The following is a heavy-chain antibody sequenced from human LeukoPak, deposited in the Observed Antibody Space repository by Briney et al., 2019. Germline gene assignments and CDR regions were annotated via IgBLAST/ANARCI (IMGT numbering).Heavy chain of an antibody. CDR3: ARSIVVVPASPFDY. CDR2: ISYDGSNK. CDR1: GFTFSSYG. D-gene: IGHD2-2*01. J-gene: IGHJ4*02. V-gene: IGHV3-30*03. Sequence: GGSLRLSCAASGFTFSSYGMHWVRQAPGKGLEWVAVISYDGSNKYYADSVKGRFTISRDNSKNTLYLQMNSLRAEDTAVYYCARSIVVVPASPFDYWGQGTLVTVSS.